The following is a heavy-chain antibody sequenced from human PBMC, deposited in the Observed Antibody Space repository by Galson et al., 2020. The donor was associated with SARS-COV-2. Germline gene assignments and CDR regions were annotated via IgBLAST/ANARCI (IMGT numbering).Heavy chain of an antibody. CDR1: GFTFSSYA. D-gene: IGHD3-22*01. CDR3: AKDPTYYYDSSGLSLYYFDY. J-gene: IGHJ4*02. Sequence: GGSLRLSCAASGFTFSSYAMSWVRQAPGKGLEWVSAVSGSGGTTYYADSVKGRFTISRDNSKNTLHLQMNSLRAEDTAVYHCAKDPTYYYDSSGLSLYYFDYWGQGTLVTVSS. CDR2: VSGSGGTT. V-gene: IGHV3-23*01.